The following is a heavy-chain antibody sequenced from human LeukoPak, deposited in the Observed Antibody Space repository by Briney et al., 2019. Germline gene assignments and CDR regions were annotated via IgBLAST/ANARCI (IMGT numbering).Heavy chain of an antibody. J-gene: IGHJ3*02. CDR3: ASISSSWYTDAFDI. CDR2: IYYSGST. Sequence: ASETLSLTCTVSGGSISSYYWSWIRQPPGKGLEWIAYIYYSGSTNYNPSLKSRVTISVDTSKNQFSLKLSSVTAADTAVYYCASISSSWYTDAFDIWGQGTMVTVSS. D-gene: IGHD6-13*01. V-gene: IGHV4-59*08. CDR1: GGSISSYY.